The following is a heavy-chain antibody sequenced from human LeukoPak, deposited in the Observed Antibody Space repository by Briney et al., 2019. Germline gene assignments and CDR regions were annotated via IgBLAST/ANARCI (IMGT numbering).Heavy chain of an antibody. CDR3: ARDVGDSSGHELFDY. J-gene: IGHJ4*02. CDR1: GFTFSSSA. Sequence: PGGSLRLSCAASGFTFSSSAMSWVRQAPGKGLEWVSTITRTDGSTYYADSVKGRFTISRDNSQNTLYLQMNSLKAEDTAIYYCARDVGDSSGHELFDYGGQGTLVTVSS. V-gene: IGHV3-23*01. CDR2: ITRTDGST. D-gene: IGHD3-16*01.